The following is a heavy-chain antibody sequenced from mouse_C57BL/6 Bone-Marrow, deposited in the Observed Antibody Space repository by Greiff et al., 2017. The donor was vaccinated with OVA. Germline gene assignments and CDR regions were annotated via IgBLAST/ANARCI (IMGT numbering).Heavy chain of an antibody. CDR3: ARLDYGSSPDY. Sequence: EVKLMESGGGLVQPGGSLSLSCAASGFTFTDYYMSWVRQPPGKALEWLGFIRNKANGYTTEYSASVKGRFTISRDNSQSILYLQMNALRAEDSATYYCARLDYGSSPDYWGQGTTLTVSS. CDR1: GFTFTDYY. CDR2: IRNKANGYTT. J-gene: IGHJ2*01. D-gene: IGHD1-1*01. V-gene: IGHV7-3*01.